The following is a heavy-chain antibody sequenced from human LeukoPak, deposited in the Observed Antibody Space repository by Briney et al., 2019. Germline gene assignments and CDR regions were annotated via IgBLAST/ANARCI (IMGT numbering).Heavy chain of an antibody. Sequence: GGSLRLSCAASGFTVSSNYMSWVRQAPGKGLEWVSVIYSGGSTYYADSVKGRFTISRDNSKNTLYLQMNSLRAEDTAVYYCARNWVINYYYYYMDVWGKGTTVTISS. CDR2: IYSGGST. D-gene: IGHD2-21*01. J-gene: IGHJ6*03. CDR3: ARNWVINYYYYYMDV. CDR1: GFTVSSNY. V-gene: IGHV3-53*01.